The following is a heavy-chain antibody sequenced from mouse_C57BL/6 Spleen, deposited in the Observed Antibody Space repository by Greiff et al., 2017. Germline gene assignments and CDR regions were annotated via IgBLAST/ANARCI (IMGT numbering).Heavy chain of an antibody. CDR3: ARGSSGYPFAY. CDR1: GYTFTDYN. CDR2: INPNNGGT. J-gene: IGHJ3*01. Sequence: VQLQQSGPELVKPGASVKIPCKASGYTFTDYNMDWVKQSHGKSLEWIGDINPNNGGTIYNQKFKGKATLTVAKSSSTAYMELRSLTSEDTAVYYCARGSSGYPFAYWGQGTLVTVSA. D-gene: IGHD3-2*02. V-gene: IGHV1-18*01.